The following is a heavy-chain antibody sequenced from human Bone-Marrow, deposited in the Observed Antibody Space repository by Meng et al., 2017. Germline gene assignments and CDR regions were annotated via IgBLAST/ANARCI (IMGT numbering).Heavy chain of an antibody. CDR1: GFTVSSKY. CDR3: ATGETRYWFDP. V-gene: IGHV3-53*01. D-gene: IGHD1-26*01. Sequence: EGQLLEAGGGLIPPGGSLRLSCAASGFTVSSKYMSWVRQSPGKGLEWVSVMYSGGDTHYTDSVKGRFTISRDNSKNTLYLQMNNLRAEDTAVYYCATGETRYWFDPWGQGTLVTVSS. J-gene: IGHJ5*02. CDR2: MYSGGDT.